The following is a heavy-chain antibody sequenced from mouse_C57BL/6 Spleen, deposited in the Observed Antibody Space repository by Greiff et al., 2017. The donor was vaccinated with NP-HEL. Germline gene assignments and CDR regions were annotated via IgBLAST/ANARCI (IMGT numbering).Heavy chain of an antibody. Sequence: VQLQQPGTELVKPGASVKLSCKASGYTFTSYWMHWVKQRPGQGLEWIGNINPSNGGTNYNEKFKSKATLTVDKSSSTAYMQLSSLTSEDSAVYYCANYDYERSCAMDYWGQGTSVTVSS. D-gene: IGHD2-4*01. V-gene: IGHV1-53*01. CDR2: INPSNGGT. CDR3: ANYDYERSCAMDY. J-gene: IGHJ4*01. CDR1: GYTFTSYW.